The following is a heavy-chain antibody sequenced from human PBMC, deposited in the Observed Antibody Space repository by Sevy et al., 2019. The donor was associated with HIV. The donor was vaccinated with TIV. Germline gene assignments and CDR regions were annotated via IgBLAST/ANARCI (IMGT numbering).Heavy chain of an antibody. J-gene: IGHJ4*02. D-gene: IGHD5-12*01. CDR2: IKQDGSEK. CDR1: GFTFSSYW. V-gene: IGHV3-7*01. CDR3: ARGGYDWGTDY. Sequence: GGSLRLSCAASGFTFSSYWMSWVRQAPGKGLEWVANIKQDGSEKYYVDPVKGRFTISRDNAKNSLYLQMNSQRAEDTAVYYCARGGYDWGTDYWGQGTLVTVSS.